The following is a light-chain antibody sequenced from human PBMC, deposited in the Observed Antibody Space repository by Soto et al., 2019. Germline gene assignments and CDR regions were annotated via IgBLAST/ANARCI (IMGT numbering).Light chain of an antibody. J-gene: IGKJ3*01. CDR1: QSVSSY. CDR2: DAS. CDR3: QQRSNLPIT. V-gene: IGKV3-11*01. Sequence: EIVLTQSPATLSLSPGERATLSCRASQSVSSYLAWYQQKPGQAPRLLIYDASNRATGIPARFSGSGSGTDLNLTISSLEPEDCSGYHFQQRSNLPITFGPRTKLDIK.